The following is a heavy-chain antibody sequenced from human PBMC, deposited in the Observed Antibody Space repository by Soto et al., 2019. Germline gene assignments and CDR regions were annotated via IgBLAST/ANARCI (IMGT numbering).Heavy chain of an antibody. CDR2: IYYSGST. V-gene: IGHV4-61*01. CDR3: ARDPMVRGVITPYYYYGMDV. CDR1: GGSVSGGSYY. Sequence: PSETLSLTCTVSGGSVSGGSYYWSWIRQPPGKGLEWIGYIYYSGSTNYNPSLKSRVTISVDTSKNQFPLKLSSVTAADTAVYYCARDPMVRGVITPYYYYGMDVWGQGTTVTVSS. D-gene: IGHD3-10*01. J-gene: IGHJ6*02.